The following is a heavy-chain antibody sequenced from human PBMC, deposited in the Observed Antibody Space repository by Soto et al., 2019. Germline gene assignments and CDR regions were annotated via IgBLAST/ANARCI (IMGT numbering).Heavy chain of an antibody. Sequence: SGGSLRLSCAASGFTFSSYAMSWVRQAPGKGLEWVSAISGSGGSTYYADSVKGRFTISRDNSKNTLYLQMNSLRAEDTAVYYCAKDSLDIVVVPAAPPYYYYYMDVWGKGTTVT. CDR2: ISGSGGST. J-gene: IGHJ6*03. D-gene: IGHD2-2*03. V-gene: IGHV3-23*01. CDR3: AKDSLDIVVVPAAPPYYYYYMDV. CDR1: GFTFSSYA.